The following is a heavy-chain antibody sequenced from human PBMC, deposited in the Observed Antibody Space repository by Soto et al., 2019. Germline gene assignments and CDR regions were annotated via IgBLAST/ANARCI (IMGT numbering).Heavy chain of an antibody. CDR2: IKSKTDGGTT. D-gene: IGHD2-21*02. J-gene: IGHJ4*02. V-gene: IGHV3-15*01. Sequence: EVQLVESGGGLVKPGGSLRLSCAASGFTFSNAWMSWVRQAPGKGLEWVGRIKSKTDGGTTDYAAPVKGRFTISRDDSKTTLYLQINSLKPEDTAVNYCTTDLFFIVVVTAGLDYWGQGTLVTVSS. CDR1: GFTFSNAW. CDR3: TTDLFFIVVVTAGLDY.